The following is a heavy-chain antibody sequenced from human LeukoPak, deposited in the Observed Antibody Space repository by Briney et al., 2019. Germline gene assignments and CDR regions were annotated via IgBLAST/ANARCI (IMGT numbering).Heavy chain of an antibody. CDR1: GGSFSGYY. Sequence: SETLSLTCAVYGGSFSGYYWSWIRQPPGKGLEWIGEINHSGSTNYNPSLKSRVTISVDTSKNQLSLKLSSVTAADTAVYYCARGGDFWRGHDFDYWGQGTLVTVSS. CDR3: ARGGDFWRGHDFDY. CDR2: INHSGST. J-gene: IGHJ4*02. D-gene: IGHD3-3*01. V-gene: IGHV4-34*01.